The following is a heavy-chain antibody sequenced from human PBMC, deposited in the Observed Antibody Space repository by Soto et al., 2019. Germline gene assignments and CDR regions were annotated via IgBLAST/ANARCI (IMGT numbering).Heavy chain of an antibody. J-gene: IGHJ3*02. V-gene: IGHV1-46*01. D-gene: IGHD1-1*01. Sequence: ASVKVSCKASGYTFTNYYIHWVRQAPGQGLEWMGIINPSGGGTSYAQKFQGRVTMTRDTSTSTVYMDLSSLRSEDTAVYYCASWLEREHAFDIWGLGTMVTLSS. CDR3: ASWLEREHAFDI. CDR2: INPSGGGT. CDR1: GYTFTNYY.